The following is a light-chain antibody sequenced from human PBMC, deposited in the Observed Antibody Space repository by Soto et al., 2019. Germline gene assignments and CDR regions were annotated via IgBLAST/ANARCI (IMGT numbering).Light chain of an antibody. CDR2: GAS. J-gene: IGKJ2*03. V-gene: IGKV3-15*01. CDR3: QQYNSYYS. CDR1: QNVNSN. Sequence: EIVLTQSPATLSVSPGERATLSCRASQNVNSNLAWYQQKPGQTPRLLIYGASTRATDIPARFSGSGSGTEFTLTISSLQPDDFATYYCQQYNSYYSFGQGTKVDNK.